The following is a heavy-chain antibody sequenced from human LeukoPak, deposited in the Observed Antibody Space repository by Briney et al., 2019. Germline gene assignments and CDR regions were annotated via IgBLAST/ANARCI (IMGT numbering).Heavy chain of an antibody. Sequence: SETLSLTCTVSGGSISSYYWSWIRQPPGKGLEWIGYIYYSGSTNYNPSLKSRVTISVDTSKNQFSLKLSSVTAADTAVYYCATTSGSLSGAFDIWGQGTMVTVSS. D-gene: IGHD1-26*01. CDR1: GGSISSYY. J-gene: IGHJ3*02. CDR2: IYYSGST. CDR3: ATTSGSLSGAFDI. V-gene: IGHV4-59*08.